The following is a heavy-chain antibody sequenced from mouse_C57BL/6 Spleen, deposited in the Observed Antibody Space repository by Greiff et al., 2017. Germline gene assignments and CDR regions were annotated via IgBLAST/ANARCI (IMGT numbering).Heavy chain of an antibody. CDR1: GYTFTEYT. V-gene: IGHV1-62-2*01. CDR3: ARHEAGYGHAMDY. CDR2: FYPGSGSI. Sequence: VKLMESGAELLKPGASVKLSCKASGYTFTEYTIHWVKQRSGQGLEWIGWFYPGSGSIKYNEKFKDKATLTADKSSSTVYMEVRRMTSEESAVDFCARHEAGYGHAMDYWGQGTSVTVSS. D-gene: IGHD2-10*02. J-gene: IGHJ4*01.